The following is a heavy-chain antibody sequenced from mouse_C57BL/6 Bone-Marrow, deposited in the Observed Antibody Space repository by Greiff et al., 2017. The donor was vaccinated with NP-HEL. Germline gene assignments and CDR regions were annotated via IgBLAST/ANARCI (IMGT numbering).Heavy chain of an antibody. CDR3: ARSRFTTVGGFAY. J-gene: IGHJ3*01. Sequence: DVQLVESGGGLVQPGGSLSLSCAASGFTFTDYYMSWVRQPPGKALEWLGFIRNKANGYTTEYSASVKGRFTISRDNSQSILYLQMNALRAEDSATYYCARSRFTTVGGFAYWGQGTLVTVSA. CDR1: GFTFTDYY. D-gene: IGHD1-1*01. CDR2: IRNKANGYTT. V-gene: IGHV7-3*01.